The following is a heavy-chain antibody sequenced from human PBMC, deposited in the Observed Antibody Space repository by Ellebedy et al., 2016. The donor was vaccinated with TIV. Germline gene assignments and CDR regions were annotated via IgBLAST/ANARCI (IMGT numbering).Heavy chain of an antibody. D-gene: IGHD6-19*01. CDR2: IKGDGSSA. V-gene: IGHV3-74*01. CDR1: GFTFTSYW. CDR3: ARHPSVAGPGDV. Sequence: GESLKISCAASGFTFTSYWMHWVRQAPGKELVWVSRIKGDGSSAGYADSVKGRFTISRDNAKNTLYLQMNSLKTEDTAVYYCARHPSVAGPGDVWGQGTTVTVSS. J-gene: IGHJ6*02.